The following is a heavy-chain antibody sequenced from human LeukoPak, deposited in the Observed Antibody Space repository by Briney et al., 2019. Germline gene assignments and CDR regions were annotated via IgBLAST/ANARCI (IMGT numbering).Heavy chain of an antibody. D-gene: IGHD3-16*02. CDR3: ARHIGGRYYYYYMDV. V-gene: IGHV4-59*08. CDR2: VFHTGST. Sequence: SETLSLTCTVSGGSIDTYYWNWIRQPPGKGLEWIGYVFHTGSTNYNPSLKSRVTISVDTSKNQFSLKLSSVTAADTAVYYCARHIGGRYYYYYMDVWGKGTTVTISS. CDR1: GGSIDTYY. J-gene: IGHJ6*03.